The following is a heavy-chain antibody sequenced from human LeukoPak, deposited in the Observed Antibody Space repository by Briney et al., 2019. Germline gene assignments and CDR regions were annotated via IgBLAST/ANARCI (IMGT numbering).Heavy chain of an antibody. CDR3: ARGQWQRIDY. Sequence: PSETLSLTCTVSGGSISSYYWSWIRQPPGKGLEWIGYIYYSGSTNYNPSLKSRVTISVDTSKNQFSLKLSSVTAADTAVYYCARGQWQRIDYWGQGTLVTVSS. CDR2: IYYSGST. D-gene: IGHD6-19*01. CDR1: GGSISSYY. V-gene: IGHV4-59*01. J-gene: IGHJ4*02.